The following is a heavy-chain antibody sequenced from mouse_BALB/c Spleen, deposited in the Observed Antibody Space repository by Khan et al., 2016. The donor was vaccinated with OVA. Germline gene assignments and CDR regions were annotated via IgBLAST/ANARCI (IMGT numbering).Heavy chain of an antibody. J-gene: IGHJ3*01. D-gene: IGHD2-14*01. CDR3: ARSTYRDAFAY. CDR2: ILYSGST. V-gene: IGHV3-8*02. Sequence: EVQLQESGPSLVKPSQTLSLTCSVTGDSITSGYWCWIRKFPGNNLEYMGYILYSGSTYYNPSLNRRISITRHTSQNQYYLQLNSLTTEDTAAYYCARSTYRDAFAYWGQGTLVTVSA. CDR1: GDSITSGY.